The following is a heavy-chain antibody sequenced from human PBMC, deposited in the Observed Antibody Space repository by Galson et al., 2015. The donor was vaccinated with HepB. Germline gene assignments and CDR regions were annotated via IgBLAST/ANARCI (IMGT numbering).Heavy chain of an antibody. CDR1: GFTFSDYS. J-gene: IGHJ6*03. V-gene: IGHV3-21*06. Sequence: SLRLSCAASGFTFSDYSMNWVRQAPGKGLEWVSSISSRSSFIYYADSVKGRFTISRDNAKSSLFLQMNSLRAEDMSVYFCARERSPGDYMDVWGKGTTVSVSS. D-gene: IGHD2-15*01. CDR2: ISSRSSFI. CDR3: ARERSPGDYMDV.